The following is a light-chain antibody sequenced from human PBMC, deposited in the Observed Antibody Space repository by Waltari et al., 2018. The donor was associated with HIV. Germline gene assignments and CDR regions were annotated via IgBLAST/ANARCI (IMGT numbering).Light chain of an antibody. CDR3: QQYKIWT. Sequence: EIVVTQSPDPLSVSPGERATLSCRASQSVSSNLAWYQQKPGQAPRLLIYGAPTRATVIPARLSGNGSGTEFTLTFGGLQSEDFAVYYCQQYKIWTFGQGTKVEIK. J-gene: IGKJ1*01. V-gene: IGKV3-15*01. CDR1: QSVSSN. CDR2: GAP.